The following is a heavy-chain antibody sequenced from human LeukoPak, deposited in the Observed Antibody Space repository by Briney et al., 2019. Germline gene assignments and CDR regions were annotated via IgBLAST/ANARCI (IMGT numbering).Heavy chain of an antibody. D-gene: IGHD3-22*01. CDR3: ARGGYDMFL. J-gene: IGHJ6*02. CDR2: IYDGGNT. CDR1: GFTVSGNY. Sequence: GGCLRLSCGVSGFTVSGNYMGWVRQAPGKGLEWVSGIYDGGNTYYGDSVKGRFIISRDNSKNTLYLQMSSLRAEDTAVYYCARGGYDMFLWGQGTTVIVSS. V-gene: IGHV3-66*01.